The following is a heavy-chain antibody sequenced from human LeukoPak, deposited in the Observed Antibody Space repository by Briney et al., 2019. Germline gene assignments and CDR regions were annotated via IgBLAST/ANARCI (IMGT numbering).Heavy chain of an antibody. J-gene: IGHJ4*02. CDR1: GDSVSNGNYY. D-gene: IGHD3-3*01. Sequence: RPSETLSLTCTVSGDSVSNGNYYWSWLRQPPGKALEWIGYIYYTGKTYYNPSLEGRVTILVDTSRNHFSVKLSSVTAADTAVYYCAREIHGDYYFDYWGQGTLVTVSS. CDR2: IYYTGKT. V-gene: IGHV4-61*03. CDR3: AREIHGDYYFDY.